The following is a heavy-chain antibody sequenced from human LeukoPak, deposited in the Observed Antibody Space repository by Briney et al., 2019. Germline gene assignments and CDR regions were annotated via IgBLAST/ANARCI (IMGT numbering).Heavy chain of an antibody. CDR2: IWYDGSNK. CDR3: ARGTSYSGSYGPRGDY. V-gene: IGHV3-33*01. J-gene: IGHJ4*02. CDR1: GFTFSNYG. D-gene: IGHD1-26*01. Sequence: PGGSLRLSCAASGFTFSNYGMHWVRQAPGKGLEWVALIWYDGSNKYYADSVKGRFTISRDNSKNTLYLQMNSLRAEDTAVYYCARGTSYSGSYGPRGDYWGQGTLVTVSS.